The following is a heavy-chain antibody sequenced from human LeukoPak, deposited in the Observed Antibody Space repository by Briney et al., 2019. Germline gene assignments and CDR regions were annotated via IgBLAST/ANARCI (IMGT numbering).Heavy chain of an antibody. CDR1: GGSISSGGYY. V-gene: IGHV4-31*03. J-gene: IGHJ6*02. CDR3: AREGVAVAGKGFDYYYGMDV. CDR2: IYYSGST. Sequence: PSETLSLTCTVSGGSISSGGYYWSWIRQHPGKDLEWIGYIYYSGSTYYNPSLKSRVTISVDTSKNQFSLKLSSVTAADTAVYYCAREGVAVAGKGFDYYYGMDVWGQGTTVTVSS. D-gene: IGHD6-19*01.